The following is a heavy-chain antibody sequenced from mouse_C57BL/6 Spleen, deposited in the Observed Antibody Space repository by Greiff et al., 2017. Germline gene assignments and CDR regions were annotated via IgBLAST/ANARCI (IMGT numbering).Heavy chain of an antibody. Sequence: EVQRVESGGGLVQPGGSLKLSCAASGFTFSDYGMAWVRQAPRQGPEWVAFISNLAYSIYYADAVTGRITISRENAKNTLYLEMSRLRSEDTAMYYCARECPFAMDYWGQGTSVTVSS. CDR1: GFTFSDYG. CDR2: ISNLAYSI. CDR3: ARECPFAMDY. D-gene: IGHD6-1*01. J-gene: IGHJ4*01. V-gene: IGHV5-15*01.